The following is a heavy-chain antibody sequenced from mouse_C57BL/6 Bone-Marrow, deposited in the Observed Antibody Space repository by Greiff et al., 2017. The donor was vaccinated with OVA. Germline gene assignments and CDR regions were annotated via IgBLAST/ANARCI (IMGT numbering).Heavy chain of an antibody. D-gene: IGHD1-1*01. V-gene: IGHV14-4*01. CDR1: GFNIKDDY. CDR2: IDPENGDT. J-gene: IGHJ4*01. Sequence: VQLKESGAELVRPGASVKLSCTASGFNIKDDYMHWVKQRPEQGLEWIGWIDPENGDTEYASKFQGKATITADTSSNTAYLQLSSLTSEDTAVYYCTTLITTVVPAYAMDYWGQGTSVTVSS. CDR3: TTLITTVVPAYAMDY.